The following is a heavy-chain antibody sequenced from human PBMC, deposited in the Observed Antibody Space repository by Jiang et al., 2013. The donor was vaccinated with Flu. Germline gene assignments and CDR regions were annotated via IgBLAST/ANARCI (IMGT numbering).Heavy chain of an antibody. J-gene: IGHJ4*02. D-gene: IGHD3-22*01. CDR1: GGSISSSSYY. V-gene: IGHV4-61*01. Sequence: GPGLVKPSETLSLTCTVSGGSISSSSYYWSWIRQPPGKGLEWIGYIYYIGSTKANPSLKSRVTISLDTSKNQFSLKLSSVTAADTAVYYCARAGLAMYYFDFWGQGTLVTVSS. CDR3: ARAGLAMYYFDF. CDR2: IYYIGST.